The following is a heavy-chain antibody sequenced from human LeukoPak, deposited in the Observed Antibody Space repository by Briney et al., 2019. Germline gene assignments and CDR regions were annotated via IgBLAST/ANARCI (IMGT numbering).Heavy chain of an antibody. CDR1: GASISSYS. CDR2: IYYGGST. J-gene: IGHJ4*02. Sequence: SETLSLTCTVSGASISSYSWSWFRQPPGKGLEWIGYIYYGGSTKYNPSLKSRVTMSVDTSKNQFSLNLSSVTAADTAVYYCARRRFYGSGSLLDFWGQGTLVTVSS. V-gene: IGHV4-59*08. D-gene: IGHD3-10*01. CDR3: ARRRFYGSGSLLDF.